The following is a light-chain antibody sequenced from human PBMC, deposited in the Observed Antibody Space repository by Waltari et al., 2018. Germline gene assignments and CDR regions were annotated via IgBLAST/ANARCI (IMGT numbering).Light chain of an antibody. CDR3: QQGNDFPLT. V-gene: IGKV1-12*01. J-gene: IGKJ4*01. Sequence: DIQMTQSPSSASASVGDRVTITCRASQDISRWLAWYQQKAGKAPKFLIYDASTLQSGVPSRFSGSGSGTGFTLTISSLQPEDFATYYCQQGNDFPLTFGGGTKVEI. CDR1: QDISRW. CDR2: DAS.